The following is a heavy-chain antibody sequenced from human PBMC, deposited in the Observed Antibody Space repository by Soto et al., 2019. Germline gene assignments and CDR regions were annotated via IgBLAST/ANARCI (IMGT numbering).Heavy chain of an antibody. CDR3: ARGLLTVDTAMVTDLDY. V-gene: IGHV4-34*01. Sequence: PSATLSLTCAVDGGSFSGYYWSWIRQPPGKGLEWIGEINHSGSTNYNPSLKSRVTISVDTSKNQFSLKLSSVTAADTAVYYCARGLLTVDTAMVTDLDYWGQGTLVTVSS. J-gene: IGHJ4*02. CDR1: GGSFSGYY. CDR2: INHSGST. D-gene: IGHD5-18*01.